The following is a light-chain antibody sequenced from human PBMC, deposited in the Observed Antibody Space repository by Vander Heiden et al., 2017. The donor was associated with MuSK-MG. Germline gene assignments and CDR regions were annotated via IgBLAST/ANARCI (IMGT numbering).Light chain of an antibody. CDR1: SSDVGDYNY. V-gene: IGLV2-14*01. CDR2: EVS. J-gene: IGLJ2*01. CDR3: SSYTTSSTLLV. Sequence: QSALTQPASVSGSPGQSITISCTGTSSDVGDYNYVSWYQQHPGKAPKLLIYEVSNRPSGVSHRFSGSKSGNTASLTISGLQAEDESDYYCSSYTTSSTLLVFGGGTKLKVL.